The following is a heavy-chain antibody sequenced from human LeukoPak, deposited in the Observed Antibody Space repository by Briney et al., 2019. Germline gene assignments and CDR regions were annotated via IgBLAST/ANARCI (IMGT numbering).Heavy chain of an antibody. Sequence: PGGSLRLSCAASGFTFSSYSMNWVRQAPGRGLEWVSSISSSSSYIYYADSVKGRFTISRDNAKNSLYLQMNSLRAEDTAVYYCARLGTYYDFWAGVHFDYWGQGTLVTVSS. CDR1: GFTFSSYS. CDR3: ARLGTYYDFWAGVHFDY. J-gene: IGHJ4*02. D-gene: IGHD3-3*01. CDR2: ISSSSSYI. V-gene: IGHV3-21*01.